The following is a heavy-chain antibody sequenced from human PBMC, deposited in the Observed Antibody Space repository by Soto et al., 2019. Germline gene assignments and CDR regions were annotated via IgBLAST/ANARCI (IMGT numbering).Heavy chain of an antibody. CDR2: IYYSGRS. V-gene: IGHV4-39*01. CDR3: ARQRTTVVTQAYFDH. D-gene: IGHD4-17*01. Sequence: PSETLSLTCTVSGGSITSSSYCWGWIRQPPGKGLEWIGGIYYSGRSYYNPSRKSRVTMSVDTSKNQFSLTLNSVTAADAAVYYCARQRTTVVTQAYFDHWGQGTLVTVSS. CDR1: GGSITSSSYC. J-gene: IGHJ4*02.